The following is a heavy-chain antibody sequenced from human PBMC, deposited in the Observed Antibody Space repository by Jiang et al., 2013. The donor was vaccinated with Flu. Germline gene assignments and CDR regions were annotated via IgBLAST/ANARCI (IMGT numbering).Heavy chain of an antibody. CDR2: IIPTRDLS. D-gene: IGHD6-19*01. CDR3: ARTLRAVAGPVGEVDY. CDR1: GVTFNNFA. Sequence: GAEVKKPGSSVKVSCKASGVTFNNFAITWVRQAPGQGLEWMGRIIPTRDLSNFAEKFQGRVTITADKSTSTAYMELSSLRSEDTAVYYCARTLRAVAGPVGEVDYWGQGTLVTVSS. V-gene: IGHV1-69*04. J-gene: IGHJ4*02.